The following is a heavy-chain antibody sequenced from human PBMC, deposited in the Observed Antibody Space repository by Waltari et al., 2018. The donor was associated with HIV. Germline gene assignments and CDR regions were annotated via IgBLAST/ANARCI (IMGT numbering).Heavy chain of an antibody. J-gene: IGHJ4*02. CDR3: AKDGGSSNTWYFDY. CDR1: GFTFDDYA. Sequence: EVQLVESGGVVVQPGGSLRLSCAASGFTFDDYAMQWVRQVPGEGLEWVSLISWDGVSTYYADSVKGRFTISRDNSKNSLYLQMNSLRAEDTALYYCAKDGGSSNTWYFDYWGQGTLVTVSS. D-gene: IGHD6-13*01. V-gene: IGHV3-43D*03. CDR2: ISWDGVST.